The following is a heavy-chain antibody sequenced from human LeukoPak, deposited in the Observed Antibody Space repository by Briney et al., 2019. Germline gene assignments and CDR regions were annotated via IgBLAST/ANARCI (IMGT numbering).Heavy chain of an antibody. Sequence: QPGGSLRLSCAASGFTFSSDAMSWVRQAPVKGLEWVSAISGSGSSTYYADSVKGRFTISRDNSRNTLYLQMSGLRAEDTAVYYCAKRGLDSGSYYFDYWGQGTLVTVSS. CDR3: AKRGLDSGSYYFDY. V-gene: IGHV3-23*01. D-gene: IGHD1-26*01. J-gene: IGHJ4*02. CDR2: ISGSGSST. CDR1: GFTFSSDA.